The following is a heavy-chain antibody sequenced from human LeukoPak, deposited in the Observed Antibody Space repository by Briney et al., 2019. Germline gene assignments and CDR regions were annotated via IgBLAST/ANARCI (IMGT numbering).Heavy chain of an antibody. CDR2: INHSGST. V-gene: IGHV4-34*01. J-gene: IGHJ3*02. CDR3: ARGEGQQPDDAFDI. CDR1: GGSFSGYY. Sequence: SETLSLTCAVYGGSFSGYYWSWIRQPPGKGLEWIGEINHSGSTNYNPSLKSRVTISVDTSKNQFSLKLRSVTAADTAVYYCARGEGQQPDDAFDIWGQGTMVTVSS. D-gene: IGHD6-13*01.